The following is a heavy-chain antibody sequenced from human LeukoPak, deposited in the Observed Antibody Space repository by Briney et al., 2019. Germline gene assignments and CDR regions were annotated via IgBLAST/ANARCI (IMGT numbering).Heavy chain of an antibody. CDR1: GFTFSNDF. CDR3: ARGDGLGTTNGGYYFAY. CDR2: IKQDGSEK. V-gene: IGHV3-7*01. J-gene: IGHJ4*02. Sequence: PGGSLRLSCEASGFTFSNDFMTWVRQAPGKGLEWVANIKQDGSEKYYVDSVKGRFTISRDNAKNSLYLQITSLRVEDTAVYYCARGDGLGTTNGGYYFAYWGQGSLVTVSS. D-gene: IGHD1-26*01.